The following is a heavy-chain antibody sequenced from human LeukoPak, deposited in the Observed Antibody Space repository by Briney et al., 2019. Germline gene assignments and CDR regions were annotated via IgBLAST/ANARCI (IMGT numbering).Heavy chain of an antibody. Sequence: GGSLRLSCEASGFTFSSYWMHWVRQAPGKGLVWVSHVNNDGSRTTYADSVKGRFTVSRDNAKNTLYLQMNSLRAEDTAVYYCVRSGFCSGADCRGAFDVWGQGTMVTVSS. CDR2: VNNDGSRT. J-gene: IGHJ3*01. CDR1: GFTFSSYW. D-gene: IGHD2-15*01. V-gene: IGHV3-74*01. CDR3: VRSGFCSGADCRGAFDV.